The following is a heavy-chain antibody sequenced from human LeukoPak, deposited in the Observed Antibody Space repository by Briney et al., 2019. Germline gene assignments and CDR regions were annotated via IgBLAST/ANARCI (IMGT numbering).Heavy chain of an antibody. J-gene: IGHJ1*01. CDR3: ARGHESSPSYDF. CDR1: GYTFIDYY. D-gene: IGHD3/OR15-3a*01. CDR2: ITSNSGGT. V-gene: IGHV1-2*02. Sequence: GASVKVSCKTSGYTFIDYYVLWVRQAPGQGLEWLGWITSNSGGTKYAQEFQGRVTMTRDTSTTTAYMELSGLRSDDTAVYYCARGHESSPSYDFWGQGTLVTVSS.